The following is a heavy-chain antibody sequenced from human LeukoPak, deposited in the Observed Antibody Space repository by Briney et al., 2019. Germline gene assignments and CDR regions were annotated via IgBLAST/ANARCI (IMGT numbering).Heavy chain of an antibody. Sequence: SETLSLTCTVSGGSISSGDYYWSWIRQPPGKGLEWIGYIYYSGSTYYNPSLKSRVTISVDTSKNQFSLKLSSVTAADTAVYYCARVGYSYGPHDYWGQGTLVTVSS. V-gene: IGHV4-30-4*01. J-gene: IGHJ4*02. CDR3: ARVGYSYGPHDY. D-gene: IGHD5-18*01. CDR1: GGSISSGDYY. CDR2: IYYSGST.